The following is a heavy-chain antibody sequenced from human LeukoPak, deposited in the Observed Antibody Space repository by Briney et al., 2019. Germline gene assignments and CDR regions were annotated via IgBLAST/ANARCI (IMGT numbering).Heavy chain of an antibody. CDR3: AKDQGGNDLDY. Sequence: PGGSLRLSCAASGFTFSSYSMYWVRQAPGKGLEWVANIRSDGSNMYYADSVKGRFTISRDNSKNMVYLEMNSLRTEDTAVYYCAKDQGGNDLDYWGQGTLVTVSS. CDR2: IRSDGSNM. CDR1: GFTFSSYS. V-gene: IGHV3-30*02. J-gene: IGHJ4*02. D-gene: IGHD4-23*01.